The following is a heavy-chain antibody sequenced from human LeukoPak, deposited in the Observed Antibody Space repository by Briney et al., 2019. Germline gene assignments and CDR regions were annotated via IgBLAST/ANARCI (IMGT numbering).Heavy chain of an antibody. Sequence: GESLKISCMGSGNSFTNYWIAWVRQMPGKGLEWLGIIYPGDSDTRYRPSFQGQVTISVDKSISTAYLQWSSLKASDTAMYYCARLGSGSYYYFDYWGQGTLVTVSS. D-gene: IGHD1-26*01. CDR2: IYPGDSDT. J-gene: IGHJ4*02. V-gene: IGHV5-51*01. CDR3: ARLGSGSYYYFDY. CDR1: GNSFTNYW.